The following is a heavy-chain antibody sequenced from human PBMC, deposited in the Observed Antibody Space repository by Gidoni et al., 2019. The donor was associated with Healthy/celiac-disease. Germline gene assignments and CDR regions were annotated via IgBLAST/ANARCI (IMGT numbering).Heavy chain of an antibody. CDR2: INNSGST. CDR3: VGGDYDRRGYYSTGYFDY. CDR1: GGSFSGYY. D-gene: IGHD3-22*01. V-gene: IGHV4-34*01. J-gene: IGHJ4*02. Sequence: QVPLQQWGAGLLTPSETLSLTCAVYGGSFSGYYWNWIRQSPGRGLEWIGEINNSGSTNYNPSLKRRVNISGATSKNQVSLKRSSVNAADTAVYYCVGGDYDRRGYYSTGYFDYWGQGTLVIVSS.